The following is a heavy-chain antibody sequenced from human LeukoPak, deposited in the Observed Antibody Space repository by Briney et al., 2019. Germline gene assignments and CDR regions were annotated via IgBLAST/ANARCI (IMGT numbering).Heavy chain of an antibody. CDR3: ARQPPQYYGMDV. CDR1: GGSFSNYY. D-gene: IGHD1-14*01. J-gene: IGHJ6*02. CDR2: IYTSGST. Sequence: SETLSLTCTVSGGSFSNYYWSWLRRPAGKGLEWIGRIYTSGSTNYNPSVKSRVTMSVDTSNNQFSLKLTSVTAADTAVYYCARQPPQYYGMDVWGQGTTVTVSS. V-gene: IGHV4-4*07.